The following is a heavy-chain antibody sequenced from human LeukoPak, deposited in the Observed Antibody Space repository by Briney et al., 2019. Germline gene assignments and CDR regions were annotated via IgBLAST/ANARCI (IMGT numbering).Heavy chain of an antibody. CDR2: INPNSGGT. CDR1: GYTFTGYY. Sequence: ASVKVSCKASGYTFTGYYMHWVRQAPGQGLEWTGWINPNSGGTNYAQKFQGRVTMTRDTSISTAYMELSRLRSDDTAVYYCARDTGMATKIRLPGYWGQGTLVTVSS. V-gene: IGHV1-2*02. D-gene: IGHD5-24*01. CDR3: ARDTGMATKIRLPGY. J-gene: IGHJ4*02.